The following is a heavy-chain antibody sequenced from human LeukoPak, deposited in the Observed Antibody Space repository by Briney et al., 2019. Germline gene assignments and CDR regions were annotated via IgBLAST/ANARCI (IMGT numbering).Heavy chain of an antibody. V-gene: IGHV4-34*01. CDR2: INHSGST. Sequence: SETLSLTCAVYGGSFSGYYWSWIRQPPGKGLEWIGEINHSGSTNYNPSLKSRVTISVDTSKNQFSLKLSSMTAADTAVYYCARVLVVGIDYWGQGTLVTVSS. D-gene: IGHD1-26*01. CDR1: GGSFSGYY. CDR3: ARVLVVGIDY. J-gene: IGHJ4*02.